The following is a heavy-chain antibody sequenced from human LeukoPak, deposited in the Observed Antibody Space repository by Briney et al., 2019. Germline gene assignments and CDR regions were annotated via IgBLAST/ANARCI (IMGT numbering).Heavy chain of an antibody. CDR3: AKGGYAGSYHPNHNWFDP. J-gene: IGHJ5*02. CDR2: IRYDGDIK. V-gene: IGHV3-30*02. CDR1: GFTFSNYC. Sequence: GGSLRLSCAASGFTFSNYCIHWVRQAPGKGLEWVAFIRYDGDIKYYADSVKGRFTISRDNSKNTLYLQVNSLGPDDTALYYCAKGGYAGSYHPNHNWFDPWGQGTLVTVSS. D-gene: IGHD1-26*01.